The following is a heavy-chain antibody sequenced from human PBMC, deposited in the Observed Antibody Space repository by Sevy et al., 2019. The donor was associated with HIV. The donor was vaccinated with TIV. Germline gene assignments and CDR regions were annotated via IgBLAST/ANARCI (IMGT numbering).Heavy chain of an antibody. CDR2: IQYDGSNK. CDR1: GFSYSSYG. Sequence: GGSLRLSCAASGFSYSSYGMHWVRQAPGKGLEWVAYIQYDGSNKDYADSVKGLFTISRDNSKNTLDLQMNSLRVEDTAVYYWVKEGGGEGGDHWGQGTLVTVSS. V-gene: IGHV3-30*02. CDR3: VKEGGGEGGDH. J-gene: IGHJ4*02. D-gene: IGHD2-21*01.